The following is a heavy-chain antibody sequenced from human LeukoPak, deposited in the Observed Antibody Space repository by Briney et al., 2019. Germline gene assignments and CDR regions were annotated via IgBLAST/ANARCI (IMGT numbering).Heavy chain of an antibody. J-gene: IGHJ4*02. D-gene: IGHD3-10*01. Sequence: PGGSLRLSCAASGFTFSDYYMSWIRQAPGKGLEWVSYIRSSGSTIYYADSVKGRFTISRDNAKNSLFLQMNSLRAEDTAVYYCARDGDHGSGSYYSDYWGQGTLVTVSS. CDR3: ARDGDHGSGSYYSDY. CDR1: GFTFSDYY. CDR2: IRSSGSTI. V-gene: IGHV3-11*01.